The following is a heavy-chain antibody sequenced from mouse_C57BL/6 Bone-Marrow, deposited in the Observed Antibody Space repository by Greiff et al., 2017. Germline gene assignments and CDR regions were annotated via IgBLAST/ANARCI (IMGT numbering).Heavy chain of an antibody. V-gene: IGHV1-81*01. Sequence: QVQLQQSGAELARPGASVKLSCKASGYTFTSYGISWVKQRTGQGLEWIGEIYPRSGNTYYNEKFKGKATLTAAKSSSTAYMELRSLTSEDSAVYFCARHRWLLPLDYWGQGTTLTVSS. J-gene: IGHJ2*01. CDR3: ARHRWLLPLDY. D-gene: IGHD2-3*01. CDR2: IYPRSGNT. CDR1: GYTFTSYG.